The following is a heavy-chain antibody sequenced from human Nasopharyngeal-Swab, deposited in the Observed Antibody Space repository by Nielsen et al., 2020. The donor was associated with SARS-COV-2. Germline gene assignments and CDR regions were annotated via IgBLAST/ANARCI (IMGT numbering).Heavy chain of an antibody. Sequence: VRQGAGKGLEWVAVIWYDGSNKYYADSVKGRFTISRDNSKNTLYLQMNSLRAEDTAVYYCARDPPSSIVGATSSGDYWGQGTLVTVSS. D-gene: IGHD1-26*01. V-gene: IGHV3-33*01. J-gene: IGHJ4*02. CDR2: IWYDGSNK. CDR3: ARDPPSSIVGATSSGDY.